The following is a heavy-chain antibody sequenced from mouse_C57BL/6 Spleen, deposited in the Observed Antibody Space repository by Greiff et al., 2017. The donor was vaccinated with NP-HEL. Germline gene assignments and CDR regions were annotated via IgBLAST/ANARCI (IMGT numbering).Heavy chain of an antibody. CDR2: IDPETGGT. D-gene: IGHD2-4*01. CDR3: TIYYDYDY. J-gene: IGHJ2*01. Sequence: VKLQQSGAELVRPGASVTLSCKASGYTFTDYEMHWVKQTPVHGLEWIGAIDPETGGTAYNQKFKGKAILTADKSSSTAYMELRSLTSEDSAVYYCTIYYDYDYWGQGTTLTVSS. CDR1: GYTFTDYE. V-gene: IGHV1-15*01.